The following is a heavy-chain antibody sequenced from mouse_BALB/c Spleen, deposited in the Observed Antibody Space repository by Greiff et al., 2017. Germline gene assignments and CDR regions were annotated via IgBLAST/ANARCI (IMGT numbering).Heavy chain of an antibody. D-gene: IGHD4-1*01. V-gene: IGHV2-9*02. J-gene: IGHJ3*01. CDR3: ARPGTGEAWFAY. Sequence: VMLVESGPGLVAPSQSLSITCTVSGFSLTSYGVHWVRQPPGKGLEWLGVIWAGGSTNYNSALMSRLSISKDNSKSQVFLKMNSLQTDDTAMYYCARPGTGEAWFAYWGQGTLVTVSA. CDR1: GFSLTSYG. CDR2: IWAGGST.